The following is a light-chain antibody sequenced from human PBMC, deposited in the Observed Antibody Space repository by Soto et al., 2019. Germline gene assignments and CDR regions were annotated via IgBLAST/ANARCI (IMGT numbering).Light chain of an antibody. CDR2: GAS. J-gene: IGKJ2*01. V-gene: IGKV3-15*01. CDR1: QSINSE. Sequence: EIVMTQSPATLSLSPGERAALSCRASQSINSELAWYQQKPGQPPRLLNYGASTRATGVPARFTGSESCSEFTLIISGLQSEDFAVYYCQQGHNWPLTFGQGTRLEI. CDR3: QQGHNWPLT.